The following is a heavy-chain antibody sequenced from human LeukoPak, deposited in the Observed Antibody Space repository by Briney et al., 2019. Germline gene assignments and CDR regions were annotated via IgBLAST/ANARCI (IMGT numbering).Heavy chain of an antibody. CDR3: VRQIIMVRGVIREIDY. J-gene: IGHJ4*02. CDR2: IYWDDDR. D-gene: IGHD3-10*01. CDR1: GLSLSTSAVG. V-gene: IGHV2-5*02. Sequence: SGPTLVNPTHTLTLTCTFSGLSLSTSAVGVGWIRQPPGKALEWLAVIYWDDDRRYSPSLQSRLTITKDTSKNQVVLTMTNMDPVDTATYYCVRQIIMVRGVIREIDYWGQGTLVTVSS.